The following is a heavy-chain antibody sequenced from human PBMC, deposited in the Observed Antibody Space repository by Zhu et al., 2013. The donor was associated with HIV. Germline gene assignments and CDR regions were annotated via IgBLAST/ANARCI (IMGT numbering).Heavy chain of an antibody. D-gene: IGHD2-8*01. CDR3: ARDGVLMVYRDWYFDL. CDR1: GGTFSSYA. J-gene: IGHJ2*01. Sequence: QVQLVQSGAEVKKPGSSVKVSCKASGGTFSSYAISWVRQAPGQGLEWMGGIIPIFGTANYAQKFQGRVTITADKSTSTAYMELSSLRSEDTAVYYCARDGVLMVYRDWYFDLWGRGTLVTVSS. CDR2: IIPIFGTA. V-gene: IGHV1-69*06.